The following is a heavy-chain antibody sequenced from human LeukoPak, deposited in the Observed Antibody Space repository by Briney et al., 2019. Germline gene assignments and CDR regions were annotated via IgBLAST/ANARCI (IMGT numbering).Heavy chain of an antibody. CDR1: GYTFAGHY. CDR2: INPNSGGT. Sequence: ASVKVSCKASGYTFAGHYIHWVRQAPGQGPEWMGWINPNSGGTNFAQKFQGRVTMTRDTSISTAYMELSRLRSDDTAVYYCSRTDGSGLYYYYSGMDFWGQGTTVTVSS. D-gene: IGHD3-10*01. CDR3: SRTDGSGLYYYYSGMDF. J-gene: IGHJ6*02. V-gene: IGHV1-2*02.